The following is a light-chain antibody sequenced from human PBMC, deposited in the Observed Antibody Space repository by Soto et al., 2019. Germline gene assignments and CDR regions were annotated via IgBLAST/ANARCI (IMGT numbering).Light chain of an antibody. Sequence: QSVLTQPPSVSGAPGQSITVSCTGSSSNIGAGYDVNWYQQLPGTAPKLLIYANTNRPSGVPDRFSGSRSGTSASLAITGLRAEDGADYSCQSYDSSLSVSFFGGGPQLPVL. CDR3: QSYDSSLSVSF. J-gene: IGLJ2*01. V-gene: IGLV1-40*01. CDR2: ANT. CDR1: SSNIGAGYD.